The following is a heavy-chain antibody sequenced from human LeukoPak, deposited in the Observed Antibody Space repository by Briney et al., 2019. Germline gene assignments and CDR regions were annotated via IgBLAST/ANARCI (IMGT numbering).Heavy chain of an antibody. CDR2: INHSGST. V-gene: IGHV4-34*01. CDR1: VGSFSGYH. J-gene: IGHJ6*04. CDR3: ARGISHQDVFSVTPTYYGLDV. Sequence: SETLSLTCAVYVGSFSGYHWSWIRQPPGKGLEWIGEINHSGSTNYNPSLKSRLTISVDTSKNQFSLKVTSVTAADTAVYYCARGISHQDVFSVTPTYYGLDVWDKGTTVTVSS. D-gene: IGHD4-17*01.